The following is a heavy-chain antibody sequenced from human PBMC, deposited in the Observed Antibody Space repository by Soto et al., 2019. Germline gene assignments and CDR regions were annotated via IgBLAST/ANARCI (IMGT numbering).Heavy chain of an antibody. J-gene: IGHJ4*02. D-gene: IGHD2-21*01. Sequence: SETLSLTCTVSGGSISSYYWSWIRQPPGKGLEWIGYIYYSGSTNYNPSLKSRVTMSVDTSKNQFSLKLTSVNTADTAIYYCTRGGDPYKAGHWGQGTLVTVSS. CDR1: GGSISSYY. CDR2: IYYSGST. V-gene: IGHV4-59*01. CDR3: TRGGDPYKAGH.